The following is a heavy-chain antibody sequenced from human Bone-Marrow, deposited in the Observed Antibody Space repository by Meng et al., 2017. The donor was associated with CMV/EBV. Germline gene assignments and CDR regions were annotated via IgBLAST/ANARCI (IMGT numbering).Heavy chain of an antibody. CDR3: ARDSGSYHFDY. Sequence: GHVVRAGAEVKKPGASVKVSCKASGYTFTGYYMHWVRQAPGQGLEWMGWINPNSGGTNYAQKFQGRVTVTRDTSISTAYMELSRLRSDDTAVYYCARDSGSYHFDYWGQGTLVTVSS. J-gene: IGHJ4*02. D-gene: IGHD1-26*01. V-gene: IGHV1-2*02. CDR2: INPNSGGT. CDR1: GYTFTGYY.